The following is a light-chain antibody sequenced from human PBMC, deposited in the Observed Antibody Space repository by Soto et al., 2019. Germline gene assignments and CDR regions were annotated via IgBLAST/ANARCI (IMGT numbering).Light chain of an antibody. V-gene: IGKV1-5*01. Sequence: DIQMTQSPSTLSASVGDRVTITCRASQSISSWLAWYQQKPGKAPKLLIYDASSLESGVPSRFSGSGSGTEFTLTINNLQPADFATYYCQHFYTYPHTFGQGTKVE. CDR1: QSISSW. J-gene: IGKJ2*01. CDR2: DAS. CDR3: QHFYTYPHT.